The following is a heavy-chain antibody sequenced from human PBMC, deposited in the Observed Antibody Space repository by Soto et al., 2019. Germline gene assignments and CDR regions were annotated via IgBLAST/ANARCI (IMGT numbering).Heavy chain of an antibody. V-gene: IGHV4-39*01. J-gene: IGHJ6*02. CDR1: GGSISSSSYY. D-gene: IGHD2-8*01. CDR2: IYYSGST. Sequence: SETLSLTCTVSGGSISSSSYYWGWIRQPPEKGLEWIGSIYYSGSTYHNPSLKSRVTISVDTSKNQFSLKLSSVTAADTAVYYCARLGYCTNGVCYSTSYYYYYGMDVWGQGTTVTVSS. CDR3: ARLGYCTNGVCYSTSYYYYYGMDV.